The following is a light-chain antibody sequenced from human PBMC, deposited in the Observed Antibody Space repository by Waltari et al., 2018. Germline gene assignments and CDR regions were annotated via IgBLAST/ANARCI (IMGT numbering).Light chain of an antibody. CDR2: GKN. V-gene: IGLV3-19*01. CDR3: NSRDSSGNHQV. CDR1: SLRSYY. J-gene: IGLJ2*01. Sequence: SSELTQDPAVSVALGQTVRITCQGDSLRSYYASWYQQKPGQAPVLVIYGKNNRPSGIPDRFCGSSSVNTASLTITGAQAEDEADYYCNSRDSSGNHQVFGRGTKLTVL.